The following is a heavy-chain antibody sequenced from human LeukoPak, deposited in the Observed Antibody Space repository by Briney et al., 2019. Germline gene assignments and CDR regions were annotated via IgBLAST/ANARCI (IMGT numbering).Heavy chain of an antibody. J-gene: IGHJ4*02. CDR3: ARWDYSNYRFDY. CDR2: IYYSGST. V-gene: IGHV4-59*01. CDR1: GGSISSYY. Sequence: PSETLSLTCTVSGGSISSYYWSWIRQPPGKGLEWIGYIYYSGSTNYNPSLKSRVTISVDTSKNQFSLKLSSVTAADTAVYYCARWDYSNYRFDYWGQGTLVTVSS. D-gene: IGHD4-11*01.